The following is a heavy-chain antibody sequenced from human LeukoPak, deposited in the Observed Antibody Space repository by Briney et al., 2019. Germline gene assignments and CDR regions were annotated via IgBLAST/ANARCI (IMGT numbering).Heavy chain of an antibody. CDR3: ARQFHYRDYGNYYFDY. CDR1: GYSFTSYW. CDR2: IYPGDSDT. Sequence: GESLKISCKGSGYSFTSYWIGWVRQMPGKGLEWMGIIYPGDSDTRYSPSFQGQVTISADKSISTAYLQWSSLKASDTAMYYCARQFHYRDYGNYYFDYWGQGTLVTVSS. J-gene: IGHJ4*02. V-gene: IGHV5-51*01. D-gene: IGHD4-11*01.